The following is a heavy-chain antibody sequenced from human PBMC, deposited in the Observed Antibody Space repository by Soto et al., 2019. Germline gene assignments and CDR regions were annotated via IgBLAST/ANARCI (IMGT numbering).Heavy chain of an antibody. D-gene: IGHD6-6*01. V-gene: IGHV4-59*12. CDR1: GGSINDFY. CDR2: IYYSGST. CDR3: ARLGGVAARTFDY. Sequence: SETLSLTSTVSGGSINDFYWSWIRQPPGKGLEWIGYIYYSGSTDYNPSLKSRVTISVDPSKTQFSLSLRSVNTADTAVYYCARLGGVAARTFDYWGQGTLVTVSS. J-gene: IGHJ4*02.